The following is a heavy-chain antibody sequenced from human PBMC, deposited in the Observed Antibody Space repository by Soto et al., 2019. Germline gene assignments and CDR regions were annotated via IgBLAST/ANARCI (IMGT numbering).Heavy chain of an antibody. D-gene: IGHD6-25*01. CDR3: AKLFGETGSNSGWPWSFHY. J-gene: IGHJ4*02. Sequence: EVQLLESGGGLVQPGRSLRLSCAASGFTFSNYAMSWVRQAPGQGLDWVSAISGSGGTTYYADSVKGRFTISRDNSKNTLFLQMSSLRAEDAAVYYCAKLFGETGSNSGWPWSFHYWGQGTLVTVSS. CDR2: ISGSGGTT. CDR1: GFTFSNYA. V-gene: IGHV3-23*01.